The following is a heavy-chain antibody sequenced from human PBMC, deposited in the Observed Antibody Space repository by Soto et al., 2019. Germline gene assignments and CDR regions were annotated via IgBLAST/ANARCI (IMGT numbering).Heavy chain of an antibody. V-gene: IGHV1-69*01. D-gene: IGHD3-10*01. CDR3: AREAGDYGHPYFDY. CDR1: GDTFSSYA. J-gene: IGHJ4*02. CDR2: IIPTFGTM. Sequence: QLVQSGPEVKKPGSSVKVSCTSVGDTFSSYAVSWVRQAPGQGLEWMGGIIPTFGTMNYAQKFQGRATITADESTRLSYMELSSLKSEDTAVYYCAREAGDYGHPYFDYWGQGTLITVSS.